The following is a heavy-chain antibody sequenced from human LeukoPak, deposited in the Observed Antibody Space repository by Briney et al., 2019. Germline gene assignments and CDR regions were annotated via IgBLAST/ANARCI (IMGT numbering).Heavy chain of an antibody. CDR2: IFYSGST. D-gene: IGHD5-18*01. CDR3: ARRGITYSISFFAY. CDR1: GDSIGNSNYY. V-gene: IGHV4-39*01. J-gene: IGHJ4*02. Sequence: SETLSLTCTVSGDSIGNSNYYWARVRQPPGKGLEWLGSIFYSGSTYYNPSLKSRVTISVDTSKNQFSLNLHSVTAADTATYYCARRGITYSISFFAYRGQGTLVTVSS.